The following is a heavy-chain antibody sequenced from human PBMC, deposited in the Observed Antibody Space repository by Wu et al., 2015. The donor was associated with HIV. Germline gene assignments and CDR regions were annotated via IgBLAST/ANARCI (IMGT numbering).Heavy chain of an antibody. V-gene: IGHV1-18*04. CDR1: GYTFTDSY. J-gene: IGHJ4*02. CDR2: INCYNGNT. D-gene: IGHD6-13*01. CDR3: ARIAAAEGD. Sequence: QVQLVQSGAEVKKPGASVKVSCKASGYTFTDSYMHWVRQAPGQGLEWMGWINCYNGNTNYAQKLQVRVTMTTDTSTNTAYMELRSLRSDDTAVYYCARIAAAEGDWGQGTLVTVSS.